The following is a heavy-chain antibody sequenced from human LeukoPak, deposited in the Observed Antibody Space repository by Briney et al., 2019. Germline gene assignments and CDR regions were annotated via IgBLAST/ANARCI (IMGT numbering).Heavy chain of an antibody. CDR2: ISFGGST. CDR1: GGSVNSGGYY. Sequence: SETLSLTCTVSGGSVNSGGYYWGWIRQPPGKGLEWIGSISFGGSTYYNPSLKSRVTISVDTSKNQLYLKLDSVTAADTAVYYCARRLCYYFGIEVWGQGATVTVSS. CDR3: ARRLCYYFGIEV. V-gene: IGHV4-39*01. J-gene: IGHJ6*02.